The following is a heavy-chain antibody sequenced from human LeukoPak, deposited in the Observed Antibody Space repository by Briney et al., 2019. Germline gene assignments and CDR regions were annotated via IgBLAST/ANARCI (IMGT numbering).Heavy chain of an antibody. D-gene: IGHD4-23*01. CDR2: IHYYGNT. Sequence: SETLSLTCTVSGGSISSSNNYWGWIRQPPGKGLEWFGSIHYYGNTYYNPSLQSRVTIYVDTSKNQFSLKLSSVTAADTAVYYCARVKDYGGKRGSRFDYWGQGTLVTVSS. J-gene: IGHJ4*02. V-gene: IGHV4-39*07. CDR1: GGSISSSNNY. CDR3: ARVKDYGGKRGSRFDY.